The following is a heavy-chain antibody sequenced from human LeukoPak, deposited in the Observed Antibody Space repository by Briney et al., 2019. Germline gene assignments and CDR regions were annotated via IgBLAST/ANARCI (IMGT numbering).Heavy chain of an antibody. CDR1: GFTFSSYA. J-gene: IGHJ4*02. CDR3: AKDLAYTTYGYYFDY. V-gene: IGHV3-23*01. CDR2: IGAGGTFT. Sequence: PGGSLRLSCTASGFTFSSYAMNWVRQAPGKGLEWVSGIGAGGTFTYYADSVKGRFTISRDNSRNTLYLQMNSLRADDTAVYYCAKDLAYTTYGYYFDYWGQGTLVTVSS. D-gene: IGHD4-11*01.